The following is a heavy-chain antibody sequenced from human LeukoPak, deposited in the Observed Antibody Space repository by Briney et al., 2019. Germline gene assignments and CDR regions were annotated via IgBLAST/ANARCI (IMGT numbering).Heavy chain of an antibody. CDR1: GFTFSNAW. CDR2: IKSKTDGSTT. CDR3: TTLYYYDSSGDPFDY. V-gene: IGHV3-15*01. D-gene: IGHD3-22*01. J-gene: IGHJ4*02. Sequence: GGSLRLSCAASGFTFSNAWMSWVRQAPGKGLEWVGRIKSKTDGSTTDYAAPVKGRFTISRDDSKNTLYLQMNSLKTEDTAVYYCTTLYYYDSSGDPFDYWGQGTLVTVSS.